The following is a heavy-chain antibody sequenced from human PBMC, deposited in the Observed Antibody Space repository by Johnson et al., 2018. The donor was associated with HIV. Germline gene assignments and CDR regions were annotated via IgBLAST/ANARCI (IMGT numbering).Heavy chain of an antibody. CDR3: AKGDGIVGGSDAFDR. J-gene: IGHJ3*02. V-gene: IGHV3-30*04. D-gene: IGHD1-26*01. CDR1: GFTFDDYA. Sequence: QVQLVESGGGLVQPGRSLRLSCAASGFTFDDYAMHWVRQAPGKGLEWVAVISYDGSNKDYADSVEGRFTIARDNSKNTLYLQMSSLRAEDTAVSYCAKGDGIVGGSDAFDRWGRGTIVTISS. CDR2: ISYDGSNK.